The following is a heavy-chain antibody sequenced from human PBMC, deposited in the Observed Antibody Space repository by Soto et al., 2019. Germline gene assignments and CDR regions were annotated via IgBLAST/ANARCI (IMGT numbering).Heavy chain of an antibody. D-gene: IGHD3-10*01. CDR3: ALTYYGSGSYYNVRGFDP. Sequence: QITLKESGPTLVKPTQTLTLTCTFSGFSLSTSGVGVGWIRQPPGKALEWLALIYWDDDKRYSPSLKSRLTITKDTSKNQVVLTMTNMDPVHTATYYWALTYYGSGSYYNVRGFDPWGQGTLVTVSS. V-gene: IGHV2-5*02. CDR2: IYWDDDK. CDR1: GFSLSTSGVG. J-gene: IGHJ5*02.